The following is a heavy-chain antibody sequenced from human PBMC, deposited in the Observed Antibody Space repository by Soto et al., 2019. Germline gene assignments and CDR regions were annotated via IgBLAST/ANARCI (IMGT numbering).Heavy chain of an antibody. V-gene: IGHV1-18*04. CDR1: GYTFTSYG. CDR2: ISSYNGNT. Sequence: ASVKVSCKASGYTFTSYGISWVRQAPGQGLEWMGWISSYNGNTDYAQKFQGRVTMTTDTSTSTAYMELRSLRSDDTAVYYCARVPMKWSGIMHRPKAYSMDVWGQGTTVTVSS. D-gene: IGHD3-3*01. J-gene: IGHJ6*02. CDR3: ARVPMKWSGIMHRPKAYSMDV.